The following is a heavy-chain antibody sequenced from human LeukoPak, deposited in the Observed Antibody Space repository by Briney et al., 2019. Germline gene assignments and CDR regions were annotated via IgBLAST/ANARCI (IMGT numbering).Heavy chain of an antibody. CDR1: GFTFSDYY. V-gene: IGHV3-11*05. Sequence: SLRLSCAASGFTFSDYYMSWIRQAPGKGLEWVSYISSSSSYTDYADSVKGRFTISRDNAKNSLYLQMNSLRAEDTAVYYCAREIVPVGTMVRGVKGFDPWGQGTLVTVSS. D-gene: IGHD3-10*01. CDR2: ISSSSSYT. J-gene: IGHJ5*02. CDR3: AREIVPVGTMVRGVKGFDP.